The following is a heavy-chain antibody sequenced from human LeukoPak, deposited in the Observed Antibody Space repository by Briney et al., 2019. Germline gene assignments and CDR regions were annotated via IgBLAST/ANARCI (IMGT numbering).Heavy chain of an antibody. CDR2: IIPIFGTA. CDR3: ARGYCSSTSCFRYYYYMDV. D-gene: IGHD2-2*01. V-gene: IGHV1-69*13. J-gene: IGHJ6*03. Sequence: GASVKVSCKASGYTFTSYGISWVRQAPGQGLEWMGGIIPIFGTANYAQKFQGRVTITADESTSTAYMELSSLRSEDTAVYYCARGYCSSTSCFRYYYYMDVWGKGTTVTVSS. CDR1: GYTFTSYG.